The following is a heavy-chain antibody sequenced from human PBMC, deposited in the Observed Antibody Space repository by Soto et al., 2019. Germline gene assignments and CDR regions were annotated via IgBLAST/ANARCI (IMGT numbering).Heavy chain of an antibody. V-gene: IGHV3-74*01. CDR3: VRAGSGSYSWRDP. J-gene: IGHJ5*02. CDR1: GFIFSSYW. D-gene: IGHD1-26*01. CDR2: INTDGGTT. Sequence: EVQLEESGGDLVQPGGSLRLSCTASGFIFSSYWMHWVRQAPGKGLVWVSRINTDGGTTTYAESVKGRFTISRDNARNTLYLQMNSLRPEDTALYYCVRAGSGSYSWRDPWGQGTLVTVSS.